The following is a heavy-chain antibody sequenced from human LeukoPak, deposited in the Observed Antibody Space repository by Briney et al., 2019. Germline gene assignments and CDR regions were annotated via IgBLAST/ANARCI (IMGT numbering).Heavy chain of an antibody. CDR3: SKWKALVLVPAARSPIDY. J-gene: IGHJ4*02. V-gene: IGHV3-23*01. CDR2: ISGSGVST. Sequence: PGGSLRLSCAASGFTFSSYGMSCVRQAPGKGLEWVSAISGSGVSTYYADSVKGRFIISRDTSKNTLYLQMNSLRAEDTAVYYCSKWKALVLVPAARSPIDYWGQGTLVTVSS. CDR1: GFTFSSYG. D-gene: IGHD2-2*01.